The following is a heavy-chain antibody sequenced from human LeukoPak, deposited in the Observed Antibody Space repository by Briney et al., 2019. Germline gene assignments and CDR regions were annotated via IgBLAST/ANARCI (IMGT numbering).Heavy chain of an antibody. CDR3: VTNFDSSGYFGY. CDR1: GYTFTRNT. V-gene: IGHV7-4-1*01. Sequence: ASVTVSCKASGYTFTRNTINWVRQAPGQGLEWMGWVNTNTGSPTYAQGFTGRFVFSSDTSVSTAYLQIGSLKAEDTAVYYCVTNFDSSGYFGYWGQGTLVTVSS. J-gene: IGHJ4*02. D-gene: IGHD3-22*01. CDR2: VNTNTGSP.